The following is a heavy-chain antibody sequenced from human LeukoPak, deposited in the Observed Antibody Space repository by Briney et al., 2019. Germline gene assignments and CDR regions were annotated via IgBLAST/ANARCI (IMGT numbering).Heavy chain of an antibody. V-gene: IGHV4-34*01. CDR3: TRTSPGIPLDF. Sequence: SETLSLTCAVSGVSFSGYYWSWIRQPPGKGPEWIGEISHSGRSSYNPSLKSRVTISLDTSKNQFSLKLSFVIAADTAVYYCTRTSPGIPLDFWGQGTLVSVSS. CDR1: GVSFSGYY. D-gene: IGHD1-26*01. J-gene: IGHJ4*02. CDR2: ISHSGRS.